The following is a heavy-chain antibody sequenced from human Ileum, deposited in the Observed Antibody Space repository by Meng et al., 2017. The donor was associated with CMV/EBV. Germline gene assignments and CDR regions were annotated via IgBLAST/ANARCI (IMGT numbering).Heavy chain of an antibody. CDR1: GGSLRGHY. Sequence: QVQLQQWGAGLLKPSETLSLTCAVYGGSLRGHYCNWIRQSPGNGLQWIAEINHVGRTNSNPSLASRVTISQDTSKNQCSLKLNSVTVADSAVYYCVRGLFRYPAYFDLWGQGTLVTVSS. D-gene: IGHD3-16*02. CDR3: VRGLFRYPAYFDL. V-gene: IGHV4-34*01. CDR2: INHVGRT. J-gene: IGHJ4*02.